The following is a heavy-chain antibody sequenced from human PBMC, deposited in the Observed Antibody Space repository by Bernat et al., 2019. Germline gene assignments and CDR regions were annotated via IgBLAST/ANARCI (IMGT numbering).Heavy chain of an antibody. CDR1: GFTFSSYS. V-gene: IGHV3-21*01. CDR2: ISSSSSYI. Sequence: EVQLVESGGGLVKPGGSLRLSCAASGFTFSSYSMNWVRQAPGKGLEWVSSISSSSSYIYYADSVKGRSTISRDNAKNSLYLQMNSLRAEDTAVYYCASYSYDYVWGSYPDTWFDPWGQGTLVTVSS. J-gene: IGHJ5*02. D-gene: IGHD3-16*02. CDR3: ASYSYDYVWGSYPDTWFDP.